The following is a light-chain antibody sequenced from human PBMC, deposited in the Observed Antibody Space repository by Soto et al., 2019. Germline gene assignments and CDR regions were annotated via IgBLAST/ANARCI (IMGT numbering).Light chain of an antibody. CDR2: EVS. CDR3: RSYTSSSSLYV. V-gene: IGLV2-14*01. J-gene: IGLJ1*01. CDR1: SSDVGGYNY. Sequence: ALTQPASVSGSPGQSITISCTGTSSDVGGYNYVSWYQQHPGKAPKLMIYEVSNRPSGVSNRFSGSKSGNTASLTISGLQAEDEADYYCRSYTSSSSLYVCGTGTKVTVL.